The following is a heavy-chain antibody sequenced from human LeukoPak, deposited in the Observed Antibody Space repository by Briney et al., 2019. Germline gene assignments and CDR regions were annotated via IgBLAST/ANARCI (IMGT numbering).Heavy chain of an antibody. D-gene: IGHD3-3*01. Sequence: PSETLSLTCTVSGGSINSDYWSWIRQPPGKGLEWIGHIYYSGPTNYNPSLKSRVTMSVDTSKMQVSLTLRSVTPADTALYYCARDPFHDFWSSPDVWGKGTTVTVSA. V-gene: IGHV4-59*01. J-gene: IGHJ6*04. CDR3: ARDPFHDFWSSPDV. CDR1: GGSINSDY. CDR2: IYYSGPT.